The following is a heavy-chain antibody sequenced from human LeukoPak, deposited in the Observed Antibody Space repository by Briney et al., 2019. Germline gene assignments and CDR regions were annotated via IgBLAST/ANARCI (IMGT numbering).Heavy chain of an antibody. J-gene: IGHJ4*02. V-gene: IGHV3-30*03. CDR1: GFTFSSYG. CDR3: ARSYGSGSLLDY. CDR2: ISYDGSNK. D-gene: IGHD3-10*01. Sequence: PGRSLRLSCVASGFTFSSYGMHWVRQAPGKGLEWVAVISYDGSNKYYADSVKGRFTISRDNSKNTLYLQMNSLRAEDTAVYYCARSYGSGSLLDYWGQGTLVTVSS.